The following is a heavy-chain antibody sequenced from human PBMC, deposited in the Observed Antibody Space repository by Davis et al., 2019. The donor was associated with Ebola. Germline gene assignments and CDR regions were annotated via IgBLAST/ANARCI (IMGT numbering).Heavy chain of an antibody. J-gene: IGHJ4*02. CDR3: AGNDFGDVGPHY. CDR2: IYHSGSTGYSGST. CDR1: GVSISSYY. V-gene: IGHV4-59*08. D-gene: IGHD4-17*01. Sequence: MPSETLSLTCTVSGVSISSYYWTWIRQPPGKGLEWIGYIYHSGSTGYSGSTGYNPSLKSRVTISLDKSKNQFSLKLSSVTAADTAVYYCAGNDFGDVGPHYWGQGTLVTVSS.